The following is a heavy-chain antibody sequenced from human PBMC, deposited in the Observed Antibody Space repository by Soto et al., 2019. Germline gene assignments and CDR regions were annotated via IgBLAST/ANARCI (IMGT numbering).Heavy chain of an antibody. D-gene: IGHD1-7*01. J-gene: IGHJ6*02. V-gene: IGHV1-69*13. CDR2: IIPIFGTA. CDR3: ARGGPLTATRIDYYYYYGMDV. CDR1: GGTFSSYA. Sequence: SVKVSCKASGGTFSSYAISWVRQAPGQGLEWMGGIIPIFGTANYAQKFQGRVTITADESTSTAYMELSSLRSEDTAVYYCARGGPLTATRIDYYYYYGMDVWGQGTPVTVS.